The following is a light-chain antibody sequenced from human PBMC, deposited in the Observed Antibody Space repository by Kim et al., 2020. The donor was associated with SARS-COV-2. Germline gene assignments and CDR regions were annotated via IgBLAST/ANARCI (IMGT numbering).Light chain of an antibody. V-gene: IGLV2-14*03. CDR1: SSDVGGYNY. J-gene: IGLJ2*01. CDR2: DVS. Sequence: QSALTQPAAVSGSPGQSITISCTGTSSDVGGYNYVSWYQQHPGKAPKLMIYDVSERPSGVSNRFSGSKSGNTASLTISGLQAEDEADYYCSSYRSSRHVVFGGGTQLTVL. CDR3: SSYRSSRHVV.